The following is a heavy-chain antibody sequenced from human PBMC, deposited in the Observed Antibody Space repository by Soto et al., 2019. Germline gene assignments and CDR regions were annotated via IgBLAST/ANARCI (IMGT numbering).Heavy chain of an antibody. J-gene: IGHJ6*02. CDR3: AKFREYYQGSGSRTYYFYGMDV. Sequence: PXASLILSCAASGFTFSSYSMNWVRQAPGKGLEWVSSISSSSSYIYYADSVKGRFTISRDNSKDTLFLQMNSLRAGETALYYCAKFREYYQGSGSRTYYFYGMDVWGQGTTVTVSS. CDR1: GFTFSSYS. CDR2: ISSSSSYI. D-gene: IGHD3-10*01. V-gene: IGHV3-21*04.